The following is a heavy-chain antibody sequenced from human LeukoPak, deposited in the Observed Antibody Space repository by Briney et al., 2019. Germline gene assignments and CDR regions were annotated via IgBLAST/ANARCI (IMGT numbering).Heavy chain of an antibody. J-gene: IGHJ4*02. CDR1: GYTFTTYG. CDR3: ARVDYDSLPDY. D-gene: IGHD3-22*01. Sequence: HEASVKVSCKASGYTFTTYGLSWVRQAPGQGLEWMGWISAYNGNTNYAQKLQGRVTMTTDTSTSTAYMELRSLRSDDTAVYYCARVDYDSLPDYWGQGTLVTVSS. V-gene: IGHV1-18*01. CDR2: ISAYNGNT.